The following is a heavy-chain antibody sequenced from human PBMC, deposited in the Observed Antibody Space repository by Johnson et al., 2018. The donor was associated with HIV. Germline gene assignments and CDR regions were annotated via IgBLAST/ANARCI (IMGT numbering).Heavy chain of an antibody. CDR2: IWYDGSNK. CDR3: AREGVSGSYYDAFDL. V-gene: IGHV3-33*08. CDR1: GFTFNTYG. Sequence: VQLVESGGGMIRPGGSLRLSCAASGFTFNTYGMSWVRQPPGKGLEWVAVIWYDGSNKDYADSVKGRFTISRDNSKNTLYLQMNSLRAEDTAVYYCAREGVSGSYYDAFDLWGQGTMVTVSS. J-gene: IGHJ3*01. D-gene: IGHD1-26*01.